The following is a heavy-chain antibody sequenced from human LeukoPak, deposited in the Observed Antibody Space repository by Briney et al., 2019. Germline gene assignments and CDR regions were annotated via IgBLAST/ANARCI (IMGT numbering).Heavy chain of an antibody. CDR3: AKGGLMFGYSSGD. D-gene: IGHD3-16*01. CDR2: ISDTGELT. J-gene: IGHJ4*02. Sequence: GGSLRLSCAASGFTFNTHALSWVRQAPGKGLERVAAISDTGELTYSADSVRGRFAISRDNSKNTAFLQMSRLRAKDTALYDCAKGGLMFGYSSGDWGPGTLFTVSS. V-gene: IGHV3-23*01. CDR1: GFTFNTHA.